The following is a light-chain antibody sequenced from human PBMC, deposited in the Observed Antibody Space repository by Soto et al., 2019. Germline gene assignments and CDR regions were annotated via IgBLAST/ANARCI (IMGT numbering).Light chain of an antibody. Sequence: EIVMTQSPATLSVSPGERATLSCRASQSVGSSLAWYQQKPGQAPRLLIYGISTRATGLPGRFSGSGSGTEFTLTISSLQSEDSAVYYCQQYNYWRTFGQGTKVDIK. CDR2: GIS. V-gene: IGKV3-15*01. CDR1: QSVGSS. CDR3: QQYNYWRT. J-gene: IGKJ1*01.